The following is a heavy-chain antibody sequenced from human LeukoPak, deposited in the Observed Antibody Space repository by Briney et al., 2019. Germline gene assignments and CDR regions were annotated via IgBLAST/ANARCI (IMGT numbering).Heavy chain of an antibody. D-gene: IGHD6-13*01. CDR1: GYTFTGYY. Sequence: ASVKVSCKASGYTFTGYYMYWVRQAPGQGLEWMGWINPNSGGTNYAQKFQGRVTMTRDTSISIAYMELSRLRSDDTAVYYCARVLAAAGTLVYWGQGTLVTVSS. CDR2: INPNSGGT. J-gene: IGHJ4*02. CDR3: ARVLAAAGTLVY. V-gene: IGHV1-2*02.